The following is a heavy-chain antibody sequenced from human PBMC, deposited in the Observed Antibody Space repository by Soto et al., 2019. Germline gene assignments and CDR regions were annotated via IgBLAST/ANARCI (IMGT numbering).Heavy chain of an antibody. D-gene: IGHD2-2*01. CDR2: ISGSGGST. Sequence: GGSLRLSCAASGFTFSSYAMSWVRQAPGKGLEWVSAISGSGGSTYYADSVKGRFTISRDNSKNTLYLQMNSLRAEDTAVYYCAKDTVVVPAAALDYWGQGTLVTVSS. V-gene: IGHV3-23*01. CDR1: GFTFSSYA. J-gene: IGHJ4*02. CDR3: AKDTVVVPAAALDY.